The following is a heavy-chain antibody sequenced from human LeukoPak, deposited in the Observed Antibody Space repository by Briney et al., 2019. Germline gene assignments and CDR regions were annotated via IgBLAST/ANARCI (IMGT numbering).Heavy chain of an antibody. CDR3: AKATYYDFWSGYLFDY. CDR1: GFTFSSYW. Sequence: GGSLRLSCAASGFTFSSYWMSWVRQALGKGLEWVSYISSSGSTIYYADSVKGRFTISRDNAKNSLYLQMNSLRAEDTAVYYCAKATYYDFWSGYLFDYWGQGTLVTVSS. D-gene: IGHD3-3*01. CDR2: ISSSGSTI. J-gene: IGHJ4*02. V-gene: IGHV3-48*04.